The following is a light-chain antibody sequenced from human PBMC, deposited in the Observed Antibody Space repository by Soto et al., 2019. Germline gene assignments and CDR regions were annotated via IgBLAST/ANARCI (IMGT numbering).Light chain of an antibody. V-gene: IGKV3-15*01. J-gene: IGKJ5*01. CDR2: ETS. Sequence: VMTQSPATLSVSPGERATLSCRASQSVRSNLAWYQQKPGQAPRLLIYETSTRTTGIPARFSGSGSGTEFTLTISSLQSEDFGIYYCQQYNNWITFGQGTRLEIK. CDR3: QQYNNWIT. CDR1: QSVRSN.